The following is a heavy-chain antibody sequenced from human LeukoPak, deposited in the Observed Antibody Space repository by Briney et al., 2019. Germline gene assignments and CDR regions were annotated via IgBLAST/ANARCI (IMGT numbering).Heavy chain of an antibody. J-gene: IGHJ4*02. CDR3: AKSPGYSSSWYDY. Sequence: GGSLRLSCEASGFIFNNYWMSWVRQAPGKGLEWVSAISSGGGSTYYADSVKGRFTISRDNSKNTLYLQMNSLRAEDTAVYYCAKSPGYSSSWYDYWGQGTLVTVSS. D-gene: IGHD6-13*01. CDR1: GFIFNNYW. CDR2: ISSGGGST. V-gene: IGHV3-23*01.